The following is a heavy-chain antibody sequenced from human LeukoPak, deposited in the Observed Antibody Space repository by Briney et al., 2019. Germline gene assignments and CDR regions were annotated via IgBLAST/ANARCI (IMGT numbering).Heavy chain of an antibody. CDR3: ASAGYGSDWFDP. J-gene: IGHJ5*02. D-gene: IGHD3-10*01. CDR2: ISTSSSYI. V-gene: IGHV3-21*01. Sequence: GGSLRLSCAASGFTLRGYGMHWVRQASGKGLEWVSSISTSSSYIYYADSVKGRFTISRDNAKNSLYLQMNSLRAEDTAVYYCASAGYGSDWFDPWGQGTLVTVSS. CDR1: GFTLRGYG.